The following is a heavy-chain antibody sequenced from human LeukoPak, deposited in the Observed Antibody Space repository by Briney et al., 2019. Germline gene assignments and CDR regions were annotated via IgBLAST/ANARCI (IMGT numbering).Heavy chain of an antibody. CDR3: AREIPYDSSGYYSLYFDY. Sequence: ASVKVSCKASGGTFSSYAISWVRQAPGQGLEWMGGIIPIFGTANYAQKFQGRVTITADESTSTAYMELSSLRSEDTAVYYCAREIPYDSSGYYSLYFDYWGQGTLVTVSS. J-gene: IGHJ4*02. CDR1: GGTFSSYA. CDR2: IIPIFGTA. D-gene: IGHD3-22*01. V-gene: IGHV1-69*13.